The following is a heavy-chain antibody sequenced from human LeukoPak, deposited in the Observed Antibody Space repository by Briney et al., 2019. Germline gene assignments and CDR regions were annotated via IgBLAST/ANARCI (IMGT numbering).Heavy chain of an antibody. J-gene: IGHJ6*03. D-gene: IGHD1-26*01. Sequence: GGSLRLSCAASGFTVSSNYMSWVRQAPGKGLEWVSVIYSGGSTYYADSVKGRFTISRDNSKNTLYLQMNSLRAEDTAVYYCARVVGASYYMDVWGKGTTVTISS. CDR3: ARVVGASYYMDV. CDR2: IYSGGST. CDR1: GFTVSSNY. V-gene: IGHV3-53*01.